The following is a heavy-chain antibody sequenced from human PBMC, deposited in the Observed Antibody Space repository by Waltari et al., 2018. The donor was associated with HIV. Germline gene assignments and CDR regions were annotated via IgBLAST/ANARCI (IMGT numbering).Heavy chain of an antibody. CDR3: ARDSNGLDY. CDR1: RHSVSSDRAA. J-gene: IGHJ4*02. Sequence: HVQLLQSGPGLVTSSQTLPIPCAIPRHSVSSDRAAWNWIRLAPSGGLEWLGRTYHRSKWFQLYAPSVRGRIRVDVDPSVNHFSLHLDSVTPDDTAVYYCARDSNGLDYWGQGTVVTVSS. CDR2: TYHRSKWFQ. D-gene: IGHD4-4*01. V-gene: IGHV6-1*02.